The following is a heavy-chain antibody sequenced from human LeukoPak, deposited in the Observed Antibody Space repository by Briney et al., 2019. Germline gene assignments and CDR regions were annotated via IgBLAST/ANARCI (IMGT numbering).Heavy chain of an antibody. CDR3: ARGVTTDYYYYYYMDV. Sequence: GGSLRLSCAASGFTFSDYYMSWIRQAPGKGLECVSYISSSGSTIYYADSVKGRFTISRDNAKNSLYLQMNSLRAEDTAVYYCARGVTTDYYYYYYMDVWGKGTTVTVSS. V-gene: IGHV3-11*01. D-gene: IGHD4-11*01. CDR2: ISSSGSTI. CDR1: GFTFSDYY. J-gene: IGHJ6*03.